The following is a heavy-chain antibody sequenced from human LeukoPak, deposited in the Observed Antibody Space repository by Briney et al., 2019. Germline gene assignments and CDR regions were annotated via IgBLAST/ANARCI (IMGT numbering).Heavy chain of an antibody. D-gene: IGHD1-14*01. CDR2: IHPNIGGR. Sequence: ASVKVSCKASGYTFTDYHIHWVRQAPGQGPEWMGWIHPNIGGRNYAQKFEGRVTMSRDTSISTVYMELSSLRSDDTAIYYCARITGGSETNWGQGTLVTVSA. CDR1: GYTFTDYH. J-gene: IGHJ4*02. CDR3: ARITGGSETN. V-gene: IGHV1-2*02.